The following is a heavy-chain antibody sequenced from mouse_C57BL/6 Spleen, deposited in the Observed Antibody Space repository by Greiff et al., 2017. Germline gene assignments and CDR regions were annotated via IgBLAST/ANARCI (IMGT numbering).Heavy chain of an antibody. V-gene: IGHV5-12*01. CDR1: GFTFSDYY. Sequence: EVKLMESGGGLVQPGGSLKLSCAASGFTFSDYYMYWVRQTPEKRLEWVAYISNGGGSTYYPDTVKGRFTISRDNAKNTLYLQMSRVKSEDTAMYYCARHGDYDDGAWFAYWGQGTLVTVSA. J-gene: IGHJ3*01. CDR3: ARHGDYDDGAWFAY. CDR2: ISNGGGST. D-gene: IGHD2-4*01.